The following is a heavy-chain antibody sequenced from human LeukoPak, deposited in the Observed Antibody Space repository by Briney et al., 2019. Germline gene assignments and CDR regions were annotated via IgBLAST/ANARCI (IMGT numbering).Heavy chain of an antibody. Sequence: RGGSLILSCAASGFTLSSNYMSWVRQAPGKGLEWGSIIYSGGSTYYADSVKGRFTISRDNSKNTLYLQMNSLRAEDTAVYYCARDWGSGWYYFDYWGQGTLVTVSS. D-gene: IGHD6-19*01. CDR2: IYSGGST. J-gene: IGHJ4*02. CDR3: ARDWGSGWYYFDY. V-gene: IGHV3-66*01. CDR1: GFTLSSNY.